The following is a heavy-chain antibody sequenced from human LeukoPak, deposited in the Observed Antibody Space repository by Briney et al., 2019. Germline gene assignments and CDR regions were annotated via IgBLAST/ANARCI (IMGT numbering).Heavy chain of an antibody. V-gene: IGHV3-23*01. J-gene: IGHJ4*02. D-gene: IGHD3-22*01. CDR3: ARDTYEKNYFDY. Sequence: GGSLRLSCAASGFTFSSYAMSWVRQAPGKGLEWVSGISGSGGSTYYIDSVEGRSTISRDNSKTTLYLQMNSLRAEDTAVYYCARDTYEKNYFDYWGRGTLVTVSS. CDR1: GFTFSSYA. CDR2: ISGSGGST.